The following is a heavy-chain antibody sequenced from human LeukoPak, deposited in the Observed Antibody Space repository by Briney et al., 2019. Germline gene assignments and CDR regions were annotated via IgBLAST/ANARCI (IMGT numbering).Heavy chain of an antibody. V-gene: IGHV1-18*01. CDR3: ETSYYDSSGYYDY. Sequence: VASVKVSCKASGYSFRKYGMTWVRQAPGQGLEWVGWVSTNNSNTNYAQKVQGRVALSTDTSTSTGYMELRSLRSEDTAVYYCETSYYDSSGYYDYWGPGTLVTVSS. D-gene: IGHD3-22*01. CDR2: VSTNNSNT. J-gene: IGHJ4*02. CDR1: GYSFRKYG.